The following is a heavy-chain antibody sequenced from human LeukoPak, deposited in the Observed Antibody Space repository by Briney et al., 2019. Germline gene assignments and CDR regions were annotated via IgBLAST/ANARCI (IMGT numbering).Heavy chain of an antibody. D-gene: IGHD2-21*02. V-gene: IGHV4-39*07. J-gene: IGHJ5*02. Sequence: PSETLSLTCTVSGGSISSSSYYWGWIRQPPGKGLEWIGSIYYSGSTYYNPSLKSRVTISVDTSKNQFSLKLSSVTAADTAVYYCARDPSDSNWFDPWGQGTLVTVSS. CDR3: ARDPSDSNWFDP. CDR1: GGSISSSSYY. CDR2: IYYSGST.